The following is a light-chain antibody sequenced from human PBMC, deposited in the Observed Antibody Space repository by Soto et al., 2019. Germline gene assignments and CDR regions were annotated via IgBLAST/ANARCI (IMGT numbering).Light chain of an antibody. Sequence: QSALTQPASVSGSPGQSITISCTGTSSDVGAYNYVSWYQQHPGKVPKLMIYDVSNRPSGVSNRFSGSKSGNTASLTLSGLQAEDEAGYYCSSYTNTKSYVFGTGTKLTVL. CDR1: SSDVGAYNY. J-gene: IGLJ1*01. CDR3: SSYTNTKSYV. CDR2: DVS. V-gene: IGLV2-14*03.